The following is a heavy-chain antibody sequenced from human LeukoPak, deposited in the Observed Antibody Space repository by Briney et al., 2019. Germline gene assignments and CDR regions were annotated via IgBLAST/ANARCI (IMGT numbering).Heavy chain of an antibody. CDR1: GFNVISRY. CDR2: INSANDT. CDR3: ARDQAGYSSGWDAFDI. D-gene: IGHD6-19*01. Sequence: GGSLRLSCAVSGFNVISRYMSWVRQAPGKGLEWVSVINSANDTFYTDSVKGRFTISRDNSKNTLYLQMNSLRAEDTAVYYCARDQAGYSSGWDAFDIWGQGTMVTVSS. J-gene: IGHJ3*02. V-gene: IGHV3-66*02.